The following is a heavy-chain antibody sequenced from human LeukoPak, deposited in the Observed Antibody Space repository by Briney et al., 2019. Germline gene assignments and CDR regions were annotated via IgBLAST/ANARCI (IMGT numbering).Heavy chain of an antibody. Sequence: PSETLSLTCAVSGGSISSSNWWSWVRQPPGKGLEWIGEIYHSGSTNYNPSLKSRVTISVDKSKNQFSLKLSSVTAADTAVYYCARAIGYYGSGSYYYDYWGQGTLVTVSS. CDR3: ARAIGYYGSGSYYYDY. D-gene: IGHD3-10*01. V-gene: IGHV4-4*02. CDR2: IYHSGST. J-gene: IGHJ4*02. CDR1: GGSISSSNW.